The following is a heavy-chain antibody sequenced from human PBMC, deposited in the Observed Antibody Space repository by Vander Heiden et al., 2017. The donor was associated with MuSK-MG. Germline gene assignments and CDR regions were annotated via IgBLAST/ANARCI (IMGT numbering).Heavy chain of an antibody. Sequence: QVQLQESGPGLVKPSETLSLPCTVSGGSISSYYWSWIRQPPGKGLEWIGYVYYSGSTNYNPSLKSRVTISADTSKNQFSLRLTSVTAADTAVYYCARREREVEPKGNWYFDLWGRVSLVTVSS. CDR1: GGSISSYY. D-gene: IGHD1-26*01. CDR2: VYYSGST. CDR3: ARREREVEPKGNWYFDL. V-gene: IGHV4-59*08. J-gene: IGHJ2*01.